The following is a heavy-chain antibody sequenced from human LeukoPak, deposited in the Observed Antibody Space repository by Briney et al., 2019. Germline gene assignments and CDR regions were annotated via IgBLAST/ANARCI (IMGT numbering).Heavy chain of an antibody. J-gene: IGHJ4*02. D-gene: IGHD3-22*01. CDR2: ISXXGXHT. CDR3: XRGGLXYYXGSGYYRYFDY. V-gene: IGHV3-11*03. CDR1: XXTXXXXX. Sequence: PGGSLRLSCAAXXXTXXXXXXXWXXXXXXXXLXGVSYISXXGXHTXXPXXVKXRFTISRXXAQNSLYLQMNSLRAEDTAVYYCXRGGLXYYXGSGYYRYFDYWGQGTLVTVPS.